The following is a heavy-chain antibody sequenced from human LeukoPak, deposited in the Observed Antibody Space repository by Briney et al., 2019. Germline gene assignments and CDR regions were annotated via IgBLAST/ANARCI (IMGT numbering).Heavy chain of an antibody. D-gene: IGHD3-10*01. Sequence: ASVTVSCKASGYTFTSYAMHWVRQAPGQRLEWMGWIHAGNGKTKYSQKFQGRVTITRDTSASTAYMELSSLRSEDTAVYYCARYQNYYGSGSYDPWGQGTLVTVSS. J-gene: IGHJ5*02. CDR2: IHAGNGKT. V-gene: IGHV1-3*01. CDR3: ARYQNYYGSGSYDP. CDR1: GYTFTSYA.